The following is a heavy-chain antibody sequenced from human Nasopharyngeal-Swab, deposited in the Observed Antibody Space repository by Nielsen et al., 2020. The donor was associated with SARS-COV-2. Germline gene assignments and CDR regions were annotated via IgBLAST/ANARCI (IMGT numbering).Heavy chain of an antibody. D-gene: IGHD2-8*01. Sequence: GGSLILSCAASGFTFSNFAVSWVRQAPGKGLEWVSVISGDSDSTYYTDSVRGRFTISRGNSKNTLSLQMHSLTADDTAVYYCARNCSNGVCWNYWGQGTLVTVSS. V-gene: IGHV3-23*01. CDR3: ARNCSNGVCWNY. CDR1: GFTFSNFA. CDR2: ISGDSDST. J-gene: IGHJ4*02.